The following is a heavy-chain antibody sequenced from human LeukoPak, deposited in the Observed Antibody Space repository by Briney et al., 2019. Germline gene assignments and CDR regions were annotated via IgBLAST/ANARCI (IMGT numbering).Heavy chain of an antibody. CDR3: AKDRVVGAIDVFDI. D-gene: IGHD1-26*01. CDR2: ITGSSGST. J-gene: IGHJ3*02. Sequence: GGSLRLSCAASRFTFSSYAMTWVRQAPGKGLEWVSVITGSSGSTYYADSVKGRFTISRDNSKNTLYLQMNSPRVEDTAVYYCAKDRVVGAIDVFDIWGQGTMVTVSS. CDR1: RFTFSSYA. V-gene: IGHV3-23*01.